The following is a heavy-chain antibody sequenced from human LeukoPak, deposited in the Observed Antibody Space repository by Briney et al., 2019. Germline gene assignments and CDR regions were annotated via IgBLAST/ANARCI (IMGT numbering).Heavy chain of an antibody. V-gene: IGHV3-30*04. CDR2: ISYDGSNK. D-gene: IGHD4-23*01. J-gene: IGHJ4*02. CDR1: GFTFSSYA. Sequence: GGSLRLSCAASGFTFSSYAMHWVRQAPGKGLEWVAVISYDGSNKYYADSVKGRFTISRDSSKNTLYLQMNSLRAEDTAVYYCARDYGGNLSFDYWGQGTLVTVSS. CDR3: ARDYGGNLSFDY.